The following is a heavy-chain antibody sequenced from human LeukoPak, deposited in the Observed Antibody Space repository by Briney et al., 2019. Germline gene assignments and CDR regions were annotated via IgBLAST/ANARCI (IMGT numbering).Heavy chain of an antibody. CDR1: GFDFSTYS. CDR3: ARVGRSGWTVDY. V-gene: IGHV3-48*04. CDR2: ISSSSNI. J-gene: IGHJ4*02. D-gene: IGHD6-19*01. Sequence: GGSLRLSCAASGFDFSTYSIDWVRQAPGKGLEWVSYISSSSNIYHADSVKGRFTISRDNAKNSLHLQMNSLRAEDTAVYYCARVGRSGWTVDYWGQGTLVTVSS.